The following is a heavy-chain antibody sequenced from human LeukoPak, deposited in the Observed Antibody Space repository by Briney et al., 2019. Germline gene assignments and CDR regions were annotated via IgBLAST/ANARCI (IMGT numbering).Heavy chain of an antibody. CDR2: IKQDGSEK. CDR3: AKGSKEVLFTRDHHMDV. D-gene: IGHD3-3*01. J-gene: IGHJ6*03. CDR1: GFSVSTNY. Sequence: GGSLRLSCAASGFSVSTNYMTWVRQAPGKGLEWVANIKQDGSEKYYVDSVKGRFTISRDNAKNSLYLQMNSLRAEDTAVYYCAKGSKEVLFTRDHHMDVWGKGTTVTVSS. V-gene: IGHV3-7*01.